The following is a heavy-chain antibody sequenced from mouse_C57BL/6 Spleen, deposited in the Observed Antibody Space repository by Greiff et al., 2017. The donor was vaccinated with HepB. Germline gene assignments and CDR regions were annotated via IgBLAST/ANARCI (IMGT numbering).Heavy chain of an antibody. CDR1: GYTFTSYW. Sequence: VQLQQPGAELVKPGASVKLSCKASGYTFTSYWMQWVKQRPGQGLEWIGEIDPSDSYTNYNQKFKGKATLTVDTSSSTAYMQLSSLTSEDSAVYYCARSVNYYGRDWYFDVWGTGTTVTVSS. J-gene: IGHJ1*03. CDR2: IDPSDSYT. CDR3: ARSVNYYGRDWYFDV. D-gene: IGHD1-1*01. V-gene: IGHV1-50*01.